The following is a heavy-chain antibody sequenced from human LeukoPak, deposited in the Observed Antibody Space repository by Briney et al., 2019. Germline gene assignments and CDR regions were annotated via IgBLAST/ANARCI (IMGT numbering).Heavy chain of an antibody. J-gene: IGHJ1*01. CDR3: AKDRNVYYYDSSGPQGYFQH. D-gene: IGHD3-22*01. CDR2: ISYDGSNK. V-gene: IGHV3-30*04. Sequence: GGSLRLSCAASGFTFSSYAMHWVRQAPGKGLEWVAVISYDGSNKYYADSVKGRFTISRDNSKNTLYLQMNSLRAEDTAVYYCAKDRNVYYYDSSGPQGYFQHWGQGTLVTVSS. CDR1: GFTFSSYA.